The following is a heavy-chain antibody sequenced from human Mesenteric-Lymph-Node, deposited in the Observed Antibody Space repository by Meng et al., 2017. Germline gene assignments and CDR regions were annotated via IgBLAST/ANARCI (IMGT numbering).Heavy chain of an antibody. CDR1: GFTFSSSW. D-gene: IGHD7-27*01. V-gene: IGHV3-74*01. J-gene: IGHJ4*02. Sequence: QLGGPGGALVQPGGSLRLSCAALGFTFSSSWMHWVRQAQGKGLVWVSRINEDGSTTSYADSVKGRFTISRDNAKNTLYLEMNSLRAEDTAVYYCAGNWGSDYWGQGTLVTVSS. CDR2: INEDGSTT. CDR3: AGNWGSDY.